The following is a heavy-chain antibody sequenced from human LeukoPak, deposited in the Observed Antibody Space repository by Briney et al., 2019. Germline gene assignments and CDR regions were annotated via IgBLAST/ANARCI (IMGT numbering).Heavy chain of an antibody. J-gene: IGHJ4*02. CDR3: ARVFGGSGWPV. CDR2: ISYDGSNK. CDR1: GFTFSSYA. D-gene: IGHD6-19*01. V-gene: IGHV3-30-3*01. Sequence: GRSLRLSCAASGFTFSSYAMHWVRQAPGKGLEWVAVISYDGSNKYYADSVKGRFTISRDNSKNTLYLQMNSLRAEDTAVYYCARVFGGSGWPVWGQGTLVTVSS.